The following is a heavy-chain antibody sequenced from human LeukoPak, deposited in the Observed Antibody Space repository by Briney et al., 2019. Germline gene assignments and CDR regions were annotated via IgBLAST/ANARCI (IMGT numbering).Heavy chain of an antibody. CDR3: AKEWGYDSSGYLDY. D-gene: IGHD3-22*01. J-gene: IGHJ4*02. CDR2: ISWNSGNI. Sequence: GGSLRLSCAASGFTFDDYAMHWVRQTPEKGLEWVSSISWNSGNIGYADSVKGRFTISGDNAKNSLYLQMNSLRTEDTALYYCAKEWGYDSSGYLDYWGQGTLVTVSS. CDR1: GFTFDDYA. V-gene: IGHV3-9*01.